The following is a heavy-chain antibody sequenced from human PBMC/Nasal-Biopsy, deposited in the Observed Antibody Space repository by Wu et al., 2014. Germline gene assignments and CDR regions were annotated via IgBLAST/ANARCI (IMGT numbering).Heavy chain of an antibody. CDR1: GGSINKYY. V-gene: IGHV4-59*01. Sequence: TLSLTCAVSGGSINKYYWSWIRQSPGKGLEWIGYIYYTGSTNYNPSLRSRVAMSVDTSKKQFSLKLSSVTAADTAVYYCARDLRSGYHLGESAFDIWGQGTMVIVSS. CDR2: IYYTGST. D-gene: IGHD5-12*01. CDR3: ARDLRSGYHLGESAFDI. J-gene: IGHJ3*02.